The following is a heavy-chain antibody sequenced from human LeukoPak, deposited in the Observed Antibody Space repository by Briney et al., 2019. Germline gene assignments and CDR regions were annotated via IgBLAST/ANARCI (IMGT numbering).Heavy chain of an antibody. Sequence: GGSLRLSCAASGFTFSDNWMTWVRQAPGKGLEWVANINQDGGRRYYVDSVQGRFIISRDNAQNSVHLQMNSLRAEDTAVYYCATRYCSIAACRASSYKCMDDWGKGTTVIVSS. CDR3: ATRYCSIAACRASSYKCMDD. V-gene: IGHV3-7*01. D-gene: IGHD2-2*01. CDR1: GFTFSDNW. CDR2: INQDGGRR. J-gene: IGHJ6*04.